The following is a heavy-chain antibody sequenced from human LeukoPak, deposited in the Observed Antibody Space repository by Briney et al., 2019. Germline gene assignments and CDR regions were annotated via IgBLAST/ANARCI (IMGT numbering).Heavy chain of an antibody. Sequence: ASVKVSCKASGYTFTSYGISWVRQAPGQGLEWMGWISAYNGNTNYAQKLQGRVTMTTDTSTSTAYMELRSLRSDDTAVYYRARDHRFLEWLLHNNWFDPWGQGTLVTVSS. V-gene: IGHV1-18*01. CDR1: GYTFTSYG. CDR3: ARDHRFLEWLLHNNWFDP. CDR2: ISAYNGNT. D-gene: IGHD3-3*01. J-gene: IGHJ5*02.